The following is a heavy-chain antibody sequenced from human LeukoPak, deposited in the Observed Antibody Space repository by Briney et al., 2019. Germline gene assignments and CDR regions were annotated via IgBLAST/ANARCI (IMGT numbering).Heavy chain of an antibody. CDR3: ANYGSGSYRFDP. Sequence: SETLSLTCAVSGGSISSSNWWSWVRQPPGKGLEWIGEIYHSGSTNYNPSLKSRVTISVDKSKNQFSLKLSSVTAADTAVYYCANYGSGSYRFDPWGQGTLVTVSS. V-gene: IGHV4-4*02. CDR2: IYHSGST. CDR1: GGSISSSNW. D-gene: IGHD3-10*01. J-gene: IGHJ5*02.